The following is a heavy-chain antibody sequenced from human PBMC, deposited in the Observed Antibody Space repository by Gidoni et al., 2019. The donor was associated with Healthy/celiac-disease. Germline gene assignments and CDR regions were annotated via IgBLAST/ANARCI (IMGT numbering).Heavy chain of an antibody. V-gene: IGHV3-30*18. Sequence: QVQLVESGGGVVQPGRSLRLSCAASGFTFSRYGMHLVRQAPGKGLEWVAVISYDGSNKYYADSVKGRFTISRDNSKNTLYLQMNSLRAEDTAVYYCAKDRGYSGSYCRECYYYGMDVWGQGTTVTVSS. J-gene: IGHJ6*02. CDR3: AKDRGYSGSYCRECYYYGMDV. D-gene: IGHD1-26*01. CDR2: ISYDGSNK. CDR1: GFTFSRYG.